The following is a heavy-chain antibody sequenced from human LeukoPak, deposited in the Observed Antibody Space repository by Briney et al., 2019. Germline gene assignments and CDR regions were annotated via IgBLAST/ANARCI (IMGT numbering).Heavy chain of an antibody. CDR2: IYSSGST. V-gene: IGHV4-61*08. CDR1: GGSISSGGYS. D-gene: IGHD4-17*01. Sequence: TSQTLSLTCTVSGGSISSGGYSWSWIRQPPGKGLEWIGYIYSSGSTNYNPSLKGRVTISVDTSKNQFSLKLSSVTAADTALYYCARATYGSVFFDYWGQGTLVTVSS. J-gene: IGHJ4*02. CDR3: ARATYGSVFFDY.